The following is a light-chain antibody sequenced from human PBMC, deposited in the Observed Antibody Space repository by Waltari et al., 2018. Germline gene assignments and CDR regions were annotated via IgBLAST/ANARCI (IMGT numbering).Light chain of an antibody. CDR2: GKN. V-gene: IGLV3-19*01. J-gene: IGLJ1*01. CDR1: SLRGYY. Sequence: SSELTQDPAVSVALGQTVRITCQGDSLRGYYASWYKQKPGQAPVLVIYGKNTRPSGIPDRCAVASSGNTASLTITGAQAEDEAEYYCYSRDSSGDHLRVFGAGTKVTVL. CDR3: YSRDSSGDHLRV.